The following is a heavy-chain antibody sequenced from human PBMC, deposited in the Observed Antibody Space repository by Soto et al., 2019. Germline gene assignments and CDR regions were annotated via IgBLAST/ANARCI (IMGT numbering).Heavy chain of an antibody. J-gene: IGHJ4*02. CDR2: IYPGGVNV. CDR3: ARDLAVALIDY. Sequence: ASVKVSCKAIGYSFTSHYMHWVRQAPGQGLEWMGTIYPGGVNVAYAQKFEGRVTMTKDTSTSTVYMELNSLTSDDTAVYYCARDLAVALIDYWGQGALVTVSS. D-gene: IGHD6-19*01. CDR1: GYSFTSHY. V-gene: IGHV1-46*01.